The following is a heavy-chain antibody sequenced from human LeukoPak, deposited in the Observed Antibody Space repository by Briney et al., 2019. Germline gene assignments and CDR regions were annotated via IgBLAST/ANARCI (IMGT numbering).Heavy chain of an antibody. CDR2: MNPNTGNA. D-gene: IGHD4-11*01. CDR1: GYTFTNFD. V-gene: IGHV1-8*03. CDR3: ARVGYSNSYDY. J-gene: IGHJ4*02. Sequence: ASMKVSCKASGYTFTNFDINWLRQATGQGLEWMGWMNPNTGNAGYAQKFQGRVTITWDASISTAYMDLSSLRSEDTAVYYCARVGYSNSYDYWGQGTLVTVSS.